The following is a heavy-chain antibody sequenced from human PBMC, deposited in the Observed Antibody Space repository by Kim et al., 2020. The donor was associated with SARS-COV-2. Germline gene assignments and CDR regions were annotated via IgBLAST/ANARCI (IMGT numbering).Heavy chain of an antibody. Sequence: GESLKISCKGSGYSFTSYWIGWVRQMPGKGLEWMGIIYPGDSDTRYSPSFQGQVTISADKSISTAYLQWSSLKASDTAMYYCARRSDYVWGSYRDYYYYGMDVWGQGTTVTVSS. CDR1: GYSFTSYW. D-gene: IGHD3-16*02. V-gene: IGHV5-51*01. CDR3: ARRSDYVWGSYRDYYYYGMDV. J-gene: IGHJ6*02. CDR2: IYPGDSDT.